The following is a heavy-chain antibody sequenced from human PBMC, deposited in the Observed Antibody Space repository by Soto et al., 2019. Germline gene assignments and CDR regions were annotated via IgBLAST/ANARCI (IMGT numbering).Heavy chain of an antibody. J-gene: IGHJ3*02. V-gene: IGHV1-46*01. D-gene: IGHD3-22*01. CDR1: GYTFTRYY. CDR2: INPSGGST. Sequence: ASVKVSCKAAGYTFTRYYMHWGRQAPGQGLEWMGIINPSGGSTSYAQKFQGRVTMTRDTSTSTVYMELSSLRSEDTAVYYCARETRFYYDSSGFPHSDAFDIWGQGTMVTVSS. CDR3: ARETRFYYDSSGFPHSDAFDI.